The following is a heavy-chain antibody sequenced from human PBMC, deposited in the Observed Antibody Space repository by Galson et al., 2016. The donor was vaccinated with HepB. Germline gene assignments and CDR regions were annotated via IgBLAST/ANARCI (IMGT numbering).Heavy chain of an antibody. V-gene: IGHV2-70*01. D-gene: IGHD3-22*01. J-gene: IGHJ4*02. CDR1: GFSLSTSGMC. CDR3: ARTSYYFDSSGYLCDY. Sequence: PALVKPTQTLTLTCTFSGFSLSTSGMCVSWIRQPPGKALEWLALIDWDDDKYYSASLKTRLTISKDTSKNQVVLTMTNMDPVDKATNYCARTSYYFDSSGYLCDYWGQGTLVTVSA. CDR2: IDWDDDK.